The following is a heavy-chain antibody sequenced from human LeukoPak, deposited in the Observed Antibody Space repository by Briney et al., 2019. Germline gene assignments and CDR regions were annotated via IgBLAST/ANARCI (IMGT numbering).Heavy chain of an antibody. V-gene: IGHV1-2*06. CDR1: GYTFTGYY. CDR3: ARSSTYYYDSSGYYAFDY. Sequence: ASVKVSCKASGYTFTGYYMHWVRQAPGQGLEWMGRINPNSGGTNYAQKFQGRVTMTRDTSISTAYMELSRLRSDDTAVYYCARSSTYYYDSSGYYAFDYWGQGTLVTVSS. CDR2: INPNSGGT. D-gene: IGHD3-22*01. J-gene: IGHJ4*02.